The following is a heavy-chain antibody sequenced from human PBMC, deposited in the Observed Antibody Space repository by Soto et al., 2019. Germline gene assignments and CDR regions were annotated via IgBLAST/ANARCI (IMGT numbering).Heavy chain of an antibody. Sequence: GESLKISCKGSGYSFTSYWISWVRQMPGKGLEWMGRIDPSDSYTNYSPSFQGHVTISADKSISTAYLQWSSLKASDTAMYYCARQPPPTYYYGSASQTYYYYYGMDVWGQGTTVTVSS. J-gene: IGHJ6*02. CDR3: ARQPPPTYYYGSASQTYYYYYGMDV. D-gene: IGHD3-10*01. CDR1: GYSFTSYW. V-gene: IGHV5-10-1*01. CDR2: IDPSDSYT.